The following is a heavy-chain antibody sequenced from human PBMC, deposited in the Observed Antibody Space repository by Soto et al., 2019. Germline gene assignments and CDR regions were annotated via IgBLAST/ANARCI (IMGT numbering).Heavy chain of an antibody. Sequence: QVQLQESGPGLVTPSQTLSLTCTVSGGSISSGGYYWSWIRQHPGKGLEWIGYIYYSGSTYYTPSLKSRVTLSVDTSKNQFSLKLSSVTAADTAVYYCARSALAVDDLVTAAISPPDNTWVVYDAFDIWGQGTMVTVSS. J-gene: IGHJ3*02. CDR2: IYYSGST. CDR1: GGSISSGGYY. CDR3: ARSALAVDDLVTAAISPPDNTWVVYDAFDI. D-gene: IGHD2-2*01. V-gene: IGHV4-31*03.